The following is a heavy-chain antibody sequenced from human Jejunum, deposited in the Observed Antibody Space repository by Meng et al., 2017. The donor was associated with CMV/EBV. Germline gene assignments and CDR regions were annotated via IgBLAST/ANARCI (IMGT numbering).Heavy chain of an antibody. V-gene: IGHV3-53*01. Sequence: SMSWVRQAPGNGLRWVSVLYNGGTTSYADSVKGRFTISRDNSKNTLYLQMNSLRAEDTAVYYCAREGTGYCSSSSCPEGLGVFDIWGQGTMVTVSS. CDR2: LYNGGTT. CDR1: S. J-gene: IGHJ3*02. D-gene: IGHD2-15*01. CDR3: AREGTGYCSSSSCPEGLGVFDI.